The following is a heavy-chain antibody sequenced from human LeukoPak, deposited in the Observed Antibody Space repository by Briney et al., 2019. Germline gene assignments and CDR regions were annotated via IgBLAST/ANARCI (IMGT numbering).Heavy chain of an antibody. Sequence: GGSLRLSCAASGFTFDNYGMHWVRQAPGKGLEWVSLISGDGGSTYYADSVKGRFTISRANSKNSLYLQMNSLRTEDTALYYCAKGGDSSGYYYPFDYWGQGTLVTVSS. J-gene: IGHJ4*02. V-gene: IGHV3-43*02. CDR2: ISGDGGST. D-gene: IGHD3-22*01. CDR1: GFTFDNYG. CDR3: AKGGDSSGYYYPFDY.